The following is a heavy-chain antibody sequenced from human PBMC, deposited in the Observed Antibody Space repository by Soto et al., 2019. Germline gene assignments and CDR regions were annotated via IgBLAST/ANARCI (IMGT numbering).Heavy chain of an antibody. D-gene: IGHD4-17*01. V-gene: IGHV3-30*03. CDR3: ALLNYGDPFDY. CDR1: GFTFSSYG. J-gene: IGHJ4*02. CDR2: ISYDGSNK. Sequence: PGGSLRLSCAASGFTFSSYGMHWVRQAPGKGLEWVAVISYDGSNKYYADSVKGRFTISRDNSKNTLYLQMNSLRAEDTAVYYCALLNYGDPFDYWGQGTLVTVSS.